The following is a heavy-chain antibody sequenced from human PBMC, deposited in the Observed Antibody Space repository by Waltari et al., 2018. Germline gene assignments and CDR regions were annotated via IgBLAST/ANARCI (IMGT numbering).Heavy chain of an antibody. CDR1: GFTFSSYG. CDR2: IRYYGSNK. D-gene: IGHD6-13*01. V-gene: IGHV3-30*02. CDR3: AKSAGYSSSPSDY. Sequence: QVQLVESGGGVVQPGGSLRLSCAASGFTFSSYGMHWVRQAPGKGLEWGAFIRYYGSNKDYADSVKGRFTISRDNSKNTLYLQMNSLRAEDTAVYYCAKSAGYSSSPSDYWGQGTLVTVSS. J-gene: IGHJ4*02.